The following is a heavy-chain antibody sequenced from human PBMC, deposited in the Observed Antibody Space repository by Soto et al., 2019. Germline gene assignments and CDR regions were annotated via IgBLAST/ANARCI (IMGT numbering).Heavy chain of an antibody. Sequence: SETLSLTCAVYGGSFSGYYWSWIRQPPGKGLEWIGEINHSGSTNYNPSLKSRVTISVDTSKNQFSLKLSSVTAADTAVYYCARDTYGSGSYPWFDPWGQGTLVTFSS. V-gene: IGHV4-34*01. CDR2: INHSGST. J-gene: IGHJ5*02. CDR1: GGSFSGYY. CDR3: ARDTYGSGSYPWFDP. D-gene: IGHD3-10*01.